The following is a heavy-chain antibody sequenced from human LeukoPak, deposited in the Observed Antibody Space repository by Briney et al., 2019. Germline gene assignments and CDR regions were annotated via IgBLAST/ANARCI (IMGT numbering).Heavy chain of an antibody. J-gene: IGHJ5*02. Sequence: PSETLSLTCTVSGYSISSGYYWGWIRQPPGKGLEWIGSIYHSGSTYYNPSLKSRVTISVDTSKNQFSLKLSSVTAADTAVYYCAREERRYCSGGSCYSWFDPWGQGTLVTVSS. V-gene: IGHV4-38-2*02. CDR1: GYSISSGYY. D-gene: IGHD2-15*01. CDR3: AREERRYCSGGSCYSWFDP. CDR2: IYHSGST.